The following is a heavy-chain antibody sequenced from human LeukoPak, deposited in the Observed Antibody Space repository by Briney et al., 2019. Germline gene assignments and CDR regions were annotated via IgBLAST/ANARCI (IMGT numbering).Heavy chain of an antibody. CDR2: ISPDGSDT. J-gene: IGHJ6*02. D-gene: IGHD2-8*02. V-gene: IGHV3-74*01. CDR1: GFSLSGYW. Sequence: GGSLRLSCAASGFSLSGYWMHWVRQAPGKGLAWVSRISPDGSDTTYADSVKGRFTISRDNSKNTLDLQMNSLRDEDAAVYQCRRVQAGRSGHMDVWGRGTTVTVSS. CDR3: RRVQAGRSGHMDV.